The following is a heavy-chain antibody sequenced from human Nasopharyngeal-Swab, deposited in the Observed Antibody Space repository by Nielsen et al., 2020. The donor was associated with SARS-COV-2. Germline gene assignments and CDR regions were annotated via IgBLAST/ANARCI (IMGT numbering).Heavy chain of an antibody. CDR2: ISWNSGST. V-gene: IGHV3-9*01. CDR1: GFTFDDYA. J-gene: IGHJ3*02. D-gene: IGHD1-26*01. Sequence: SLKISCAASGFTFDDYAMHWVRQAPGKGLEWVSGISWNSGSTGYADSVKGRFTISRDNAKNSLYLQMNSLRAEDTALYYCAKNSRSYMGRSAFDIWGQGTMVTVSS. CDR3: AKNSRSYMGRSAFDI.